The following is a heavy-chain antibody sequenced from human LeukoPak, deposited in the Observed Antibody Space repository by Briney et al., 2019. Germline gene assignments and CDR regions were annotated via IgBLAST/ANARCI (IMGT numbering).Heavy chain of an antibody. CDR2: IYYSGST. CDR3: ARESYSYSGSYYFSGGFDY. Sequence: SETLSLTCTVSGGSISSYYWGWIRQPPGRGLEWVGYIYYSGSTNYNPSLKSRVTISVDTSKNQFSLKLSSVTAADTAVYYCARESYSYSGSYYFSGGFDYWGQGTLVTVSS. J-gene: IGHJ4*02. CDR1: GGSISSYY. D-gene: IGHD1-26*01. V-gene: IGHV4-59*01.